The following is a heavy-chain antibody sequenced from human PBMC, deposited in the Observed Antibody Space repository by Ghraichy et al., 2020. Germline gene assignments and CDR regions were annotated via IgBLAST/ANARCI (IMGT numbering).Heavy chain of an antibody. D-gene: IGHD3-3*01. V-gene: IGHV3-7*01. CDR2: IKQDGSEK. J-gene: IGHJ5*02. Sequence: GESLNISCAASGFTFSSYWMSWVRQAPGKGLEWVANIKQDGSEKYYVDSVKSRFTISRDNAKNSLYLQMNSLRAEDTAVYYCARDGVVLRFLEWFTRFDPWGQGTLVTVSS. CDR1: GFTFSSYW. CDR3: ARDGVVLRFLEWFTRFDP.